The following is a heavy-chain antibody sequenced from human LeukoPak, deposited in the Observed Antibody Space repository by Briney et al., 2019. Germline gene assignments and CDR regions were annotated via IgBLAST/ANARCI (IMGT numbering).Heavy chain of an antibody. CDR2: IWYDGSSK. CDR1: GFTFSSYG. V-gene: IGHV3-33*01. Sequence: GGSLRLSCAASGFTFSSYGLHWVRQAPGKGLEWVAVIWYDGSSKYYADSVKGRFTISRDDSRNSLYLQMNSLRAEDTAVYYCARGSDTGPDYWGQGTLVTVPS. CDR3: ARGSDTGPDY. D-gene: IGHD5-18*01. J-gene: IGHJ4*02.